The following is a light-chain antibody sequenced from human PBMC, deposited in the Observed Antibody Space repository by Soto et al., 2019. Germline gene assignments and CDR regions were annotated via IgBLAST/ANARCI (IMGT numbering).Light chain of an antibody. V-gene: IGKV1-6*01. Sequence: AIQMTQSPSSLSASVGDRVTITCRASQGIRNDLGWYQQKPGQAPKLLIYTAFSLQSGVPSRFSGSRSGTDFTLTISSLQPEDFATYYCLQDYTYPRTFGQGTKVDIK. CDR2: TAF. CDR1: QGIRND. J-gene: IGKJ1*01. CDR3: LQDYTYPRT.